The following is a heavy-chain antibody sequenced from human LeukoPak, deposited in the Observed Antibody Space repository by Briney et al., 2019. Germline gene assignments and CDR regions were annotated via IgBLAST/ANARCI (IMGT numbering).Heavy chain of an antibody. CDR1: GGSITNTYY. V-gene: IGHV4-39*01. CDR2: IYYSGST. J-gene: IGHJ4*01. D-gene: IGHD3-10*02. CDR3: ARHVFGGANPYYFDI. Sequence: SETLSPTCTVSGGSITNTYYWAWIRQPPGKGLEWIGTIYYSGSTYYNPSLQSRVTMSVDRSKNLFSLELSSVTAADTTVYYCARHVFGGANPYYFDIWGHGTLVTVSS.